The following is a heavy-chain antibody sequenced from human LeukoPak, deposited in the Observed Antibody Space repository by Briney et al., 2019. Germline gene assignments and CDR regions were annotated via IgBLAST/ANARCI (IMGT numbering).Heavy chain of an antibody. CDR3: ARDGTYYYDSSGYPDY. J-gene: IGHJ4*02. D-gene: IGHD3-22*01. Sequence: GGSLRLSCAASGFTFSSYWMHWVRQAPGKGLVWVPRINSDGSSTSYADSVKGRFTISRDNAKNTLYLQMNSLRAEDTAAYYCARDGTYYYDSSGYPDYWGQGTLVTVSS. CDR1: GFTFSSYW. V-gene: IGHV3-74*01. CDR2: INSDGSST.